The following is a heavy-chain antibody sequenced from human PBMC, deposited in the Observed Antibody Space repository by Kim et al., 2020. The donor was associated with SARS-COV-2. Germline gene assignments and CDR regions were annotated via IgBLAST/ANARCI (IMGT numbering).Heavy chain of an antibody. D-gene: IGHD3-10*01. V-gene: IGHV3-73*01. Sequence: GGSLRLSCAASGFTFSGSAMHWVRQASGKGLEWVGRIRSKANSYATAYAASVKGRFTISRDDSKNTAYLQMNSLKTEDTAVYYCLVPYHGSGSYRDYWGQGTLVTVSS. CDR3: LVPYHGSGSYRDY. CDR1: GFTFSGSA. CDR2: IRSKANSYAT. J-gene: IGHJ4*02.